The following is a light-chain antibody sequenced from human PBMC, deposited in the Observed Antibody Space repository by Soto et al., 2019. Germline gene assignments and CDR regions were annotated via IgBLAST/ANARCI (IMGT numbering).Light chain of an antibody. V-gene: IGKV3-20*01. Sequence: EIVLTQSPVTLSLSPGERATLSCRASQSVSSSFFAWYQQKPGQAPRLLIYGVSSRATGIPDRFSGSGSGTDFTVTINRLEPEDFAVYYCQQYGSSPWTFGQGTKVEIK. J-gene: IGKJ1*01. CDR1: QSVSSSF. CDR3: QQYGSSPWT. CDR2: GVS.